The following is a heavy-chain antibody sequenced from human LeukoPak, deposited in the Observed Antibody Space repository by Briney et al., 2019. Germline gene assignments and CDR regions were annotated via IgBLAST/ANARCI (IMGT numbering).Heavy chain of an antibody. V-gene: IGHV3-30*03. D-gene: IGHD3-22*01. CDR1: GFTFSSYG. CDR3: ATSVGYDSSGSAYFDY. J-gene: IGHJ4*02. Sequence: GRSLRLSCAASGFTFSSYGMHWVRQAPGKGLEWVAVISYDGSNKYYADSVKGRFTISRDNSKNTLYLQMNSLRAEDTAVYYCATSVGYDSSGSAYFDYKGQGTLVTVSS. CDR2: ISYDGSNK.